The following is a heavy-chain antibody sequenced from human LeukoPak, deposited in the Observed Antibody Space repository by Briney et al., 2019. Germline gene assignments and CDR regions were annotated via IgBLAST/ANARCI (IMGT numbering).Heavy chain of an antibody. CDR3: ARARRGIAARPIDY. CDR1: GGAFSGYY. D-gene: IGHD6-6*01. Sequence: SETLSLTCAVYGGAFSGYYWSWIRQPPGKGLEWIGEINHSGSTNYNPSLKSPVTISVDTSKNQFSLKLSSVTAADTAVYYCARARRGIAARPIDYWGQGTLVTVSS. CDR2: INHSGST. J-gene: IGHJ4*02. V-gene: IGHV4-34*01.